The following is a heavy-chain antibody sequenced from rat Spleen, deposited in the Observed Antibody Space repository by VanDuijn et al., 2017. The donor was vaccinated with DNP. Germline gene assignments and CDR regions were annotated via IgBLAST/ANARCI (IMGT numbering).Heavy chain of an antibody. D-gene: IGHD5-1*01. CDR1: GFSFSNHD. CDR3: ARGSGTYYWYFDF. CDR2: ITYVGSIT. J-gene: IGHJ1*01. V-gene: IGHV5-7*01. Sequence: EVQLVESGGGLVQPGRSLKLSCAASGFSFSNHDMAWVRQAPTKGLEWVASITYVGSITYYRDSVKGRFTVSRDNAKNTLYLQMNSLRSEDTATYYCARGSGTYYWYFDFWGPGTMVTVSS.